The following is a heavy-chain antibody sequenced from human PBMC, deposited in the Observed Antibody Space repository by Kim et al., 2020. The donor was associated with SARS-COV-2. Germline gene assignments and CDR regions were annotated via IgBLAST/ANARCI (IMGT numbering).Heavy chain of an antibody. Sequence: YNPSLKSRVTISVDTSKNQFSLKLSSVTAADTAVYYCARDGRDWNDLFDYWGQGTLVTVSS. J-gene: IGHJ4*02. D-gene: IGHD1-1*01. V-gene: IGHV4-59*01. CDR3: ARDGRDWNDLFDY.